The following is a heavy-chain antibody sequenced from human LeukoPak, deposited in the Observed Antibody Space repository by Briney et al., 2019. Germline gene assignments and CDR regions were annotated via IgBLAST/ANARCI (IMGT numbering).Heavy chain of an antibody. J-gene: IGHJ6*02. CDR1: GFTVSSNY. D-gene: IGHD1-26*01. CDR2: IYSGGST. V-gene: IGHV3-66*01. Sequence: GGSLRLSCAASGFTVSSNYMSWVRQAPGKGLEGVSVIYSGGSTYYADSVKGRFTISRDNSKNTLYLQMNSLRAEDTAVYYCARDDPRSSGSYYSYYYGMDVWGQGTTVTVSS. CDR3: ARDDPRSSGSYYSYYYGMDV.